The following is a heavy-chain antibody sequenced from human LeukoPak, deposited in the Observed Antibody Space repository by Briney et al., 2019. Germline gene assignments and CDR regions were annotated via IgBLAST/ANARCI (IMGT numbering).Heavy chain of an antibody. V-gene: IGHV3-30*18. CDR1: GFTFSNSG. Sequence: GRSLRLSCAASGFTFSNSGMHWVRQAPGKGLEWVALISYDGSSEYYAGSVKGRFTISRDNSKITVYLQMNSLKAEDTAVYYCAKELYNYGDYGAEGLDVGGQGTTVTVS. D-gene: IGHD4-17*01. J-gene: IGHJ6*02. CDR2: ISYDGSSE. CDR3: AKELYNYGDYGAEGLDV.